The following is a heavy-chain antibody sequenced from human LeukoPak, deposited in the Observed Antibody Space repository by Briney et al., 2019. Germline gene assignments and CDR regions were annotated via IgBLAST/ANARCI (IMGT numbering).Heavy chain of an antibody. D-gene: IGHD3-22*01. CDR2: IYYSGST. J-gene: IGHJ5*02. Sequence: SETLSLTCTVSGGSISSYYWSWIRQPPGKGLEWIGYIYYSGSTNYNPSLKSRVTISLDTSKNQFSLKMSSVTAADTAVYYCARGLGDSRGTRFDPWGQGTLVTVSS. V-gene: IGHV4-59*01. CDR3: ARGLGDSRGTRFDP. CDR1: GGSISSYY.